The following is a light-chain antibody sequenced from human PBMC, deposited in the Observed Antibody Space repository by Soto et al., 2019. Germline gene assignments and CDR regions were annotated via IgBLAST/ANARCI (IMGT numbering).Light chain of an antibody. V-gene: IGLV1-40*01. J-gene: IGLJ2*01. CDR2: GNS. Sequence: QSVLTQPPSASGIPGQRVAISCSGSSSNIGSKTTNWYQQLPGTAPKLLIYGNSNRPSGVPDRFSGSKSGTSASLAITGLQAEDEADYYCQSYDSSLSAHVVFGGGTKLTVL. CDR3: QSYDSSLSAHVV. CDR1: SSNIGSKT.